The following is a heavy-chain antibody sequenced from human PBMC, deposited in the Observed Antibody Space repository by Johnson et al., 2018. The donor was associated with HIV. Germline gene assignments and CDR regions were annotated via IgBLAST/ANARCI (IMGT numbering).Heavy chain of an antibody. CDR2: IKQDGSEK. V-gene: IGHV3-7*01. J-gene: IGHJ3*02. CDR1: GFTFSSYA. CDR3: ARGRSSSSTAAFDI. Sequence: VQLVESGGGVVQPGRSLRLSCAASGFTFSSYAMSWVRQAPGKGLEWVDNIKQDGSEKYYVDSVKGRFTISRDNSKNTLYLQMKSLRGEDTAVYSCARGRSSSSTAAFDIWGQGTMVTVSS. D-gene: IGHD6-6*01.